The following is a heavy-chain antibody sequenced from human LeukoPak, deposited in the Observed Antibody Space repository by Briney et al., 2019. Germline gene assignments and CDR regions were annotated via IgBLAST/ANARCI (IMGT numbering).Heavy chain of an antibody. V-gene: IGHV5-51*01. CDR3: ARRVAVMSSGYPLWYFDY. J-gene: IGHJ4*02. CDR2: IYPGDSGT. D-gene: IGHD6-19*01. Sequence: GESLKISCKGSGYSFTSYWIGWVRQMPGKGLEWMGIIYPGDSGTRYSPSFQGQVTISADKSISTAYLQWSSLKASDTAMYYCARRVAVMSSGYPLWYFDYWGQGTLVTVSS. CDR1: GYSFTSYW.